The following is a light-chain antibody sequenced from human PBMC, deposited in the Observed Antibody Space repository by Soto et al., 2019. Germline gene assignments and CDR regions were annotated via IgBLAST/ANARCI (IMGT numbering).Light chain of an antibody. CDR3: QQLNSYPFT. Sequence: IQLTQSPSSLSASIGDIVTIIFRASQGISSSLAWYQQEPGKAPKLLIYEASTLQSGFPSRFSGRGSGTDFTLTISGLQPEDFATYYCQQLNSYPFTFGQGTRLEIK. CDR1: QGISSS. V-gene: IGKV1-9*01. CDR2: EAS. J-gene: IGKJ5*01.